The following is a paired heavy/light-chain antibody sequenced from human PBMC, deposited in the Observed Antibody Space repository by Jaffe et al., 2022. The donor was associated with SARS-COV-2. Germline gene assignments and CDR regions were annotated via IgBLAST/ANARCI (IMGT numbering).Light chain of an antibody. V-gene: IGLV1-40*01. J-gene: IGLJ1*01. Sequence: QSVLTQPPSVSGAPGQRVTISCTGSSSNIGAGYDVHWYQQLPGTAPKLLIYGNSNRPSGVPDRFSGSKSGTSASLAISGLQAEDEADYYCQSYDSSLSGYVFGTGTKVTVL. CDR2: GNS. CDR3: QSYDSSLSGYV. CDR1: SSNIGAGYD.
Heavy chain of an antibody. CDR1: GYTFTSYG. J-gene: IGHJ4*02. CDR2: ISAYNGNT. Sequence: QVQLVQSGAEVKKPGASVKVSCKASGYTFTSYGISWVRQAPGQGLEWMGWISAYNGNTNYAQKLQGRVTMTTDTSTSTAYMELRSLRSDDTAVYYCASSTGYCSGGSCYSVLGGLDYWGQGTLVTVSS. V-gene: IGHV1-18*01. CDR3: ASSTGYCSGGSCYSVLGGLDY. D-gene: IGHD2-15*01.